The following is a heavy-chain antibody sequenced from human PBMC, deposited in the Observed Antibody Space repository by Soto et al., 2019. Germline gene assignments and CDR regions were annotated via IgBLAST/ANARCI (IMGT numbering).Heavy chain of an antibody. V-gene: IGHV4-59*01. Sequence: SETLSLTRTVSGGSISSCYWRWIRQPPGKGLEWIGYIYYSGSTNYNPSLKSRVTISVDTSKNQFSLKLSSVTAADTAVYYCARPHGGSSGWDNWFDPWGQGTLVTVSS. CDR3: ARPHGGSSGWDNWFDP. J-gene: IGHJ5*02. CDR1: GGSISSCY. D-gene: IGHD6-25*01. CDR2: IYYSGST.